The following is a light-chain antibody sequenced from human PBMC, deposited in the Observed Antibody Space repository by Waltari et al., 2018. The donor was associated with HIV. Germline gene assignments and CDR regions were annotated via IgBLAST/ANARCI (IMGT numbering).Light chain of an antibody. CDR3: ATWDNSLSVWV. CDR1: SSNIGDNY. J-gene: IGLJ3*02. V-gene: IGLV1-47*01. CDR2: MND. Sequence: QSVVTQPPSASGTPGQRVTISCSGSSSNIGDNYVDWYQQFPGTTPKLLIYMNDRRPSGVPDRFSGSKSGTSASLAISGLRSEDEADYYCATWDNSLSVWVFGGGSKLTVL.